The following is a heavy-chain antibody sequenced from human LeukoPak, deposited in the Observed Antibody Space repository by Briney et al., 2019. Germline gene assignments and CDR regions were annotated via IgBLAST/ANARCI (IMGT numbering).Heavy chain of an antibody. J-gene: IGHJ2*01. V-gene: IGHV4-31*03. Sequence: SSQTLSLTCTVSGGSISSGGYYWSWIRQHPGKGLEWIVYIYYSGSTNYNPSLKSRVTISVDTSKNQFSLKLSSVTAADTAVYYCARRPTSIWYGAHEYWYFDLWGRGTLVTVSS. CDR1: GGSISSGGYY. CDR2: IYYSGST. D-gene: IGHD6-13*01. CDR3: ARRPTSIWYGAHEYWYFDL.